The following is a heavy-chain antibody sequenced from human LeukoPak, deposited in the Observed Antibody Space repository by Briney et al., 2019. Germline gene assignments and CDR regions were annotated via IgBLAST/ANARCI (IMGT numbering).Heavy chain of an antibody. J-gene: IGHJ4*02. D-gene: IGHD6-19*01. CDR3: ARDQEQWLARTRMFDY. CDR2: ISSSSSTI. V-gene: IGHV3-48*01. Sequence: GGSLRLSCAASGFTFSSYSMNWVRQAPGKGLEWVSYISSSSSTIYYADSVKGRFTISRDNAKNSLYLQMNSLRAEDTAVYYCARDQEQWLARTRMFDYWGQGTLVTVSS. CDR1: GFTFSSYS.